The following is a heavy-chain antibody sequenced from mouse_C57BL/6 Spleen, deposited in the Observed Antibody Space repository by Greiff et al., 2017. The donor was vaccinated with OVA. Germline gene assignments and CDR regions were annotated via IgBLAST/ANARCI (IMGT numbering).Heavy chain of an antibody. CDR3: ARAGYYGY. CDR1: GYTFTSYD. J-gene: IGHJ2*01. Sequence: VHLVESGPELVKPGASVKLSCKASGYTFTSYDINWVKQRPGQGLEWIGWIYPRDGSTKYNEKFKGKATLTVDTSSSTAYMELHSLTSEDSAVYFCARAGYYGYWGQGTTLTVSS. D-gene: IGHD1-1*01. V-gene: IGHV1-85*01. CDR2: IYPRDGST.